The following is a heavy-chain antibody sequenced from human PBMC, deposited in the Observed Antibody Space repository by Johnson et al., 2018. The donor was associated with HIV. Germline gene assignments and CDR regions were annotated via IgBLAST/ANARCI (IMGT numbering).Heavy chain of an antibody. CDR2: INWNGGST. D-gene: IGHD2-2*01. Sequence: VQLVESGGGLVQPGGSLRLSCAASGFTFDDYGMSWVRQAPGKGLEWVSGINWNGGSTGYADSVQGRFTISRDNAKNSLYLQMNSLRAEDTALYYCARWVGDIVVVPAAADAFDIWGQGTMVTVSS. CDR3: ARWVGDIVVVPAAADAFDI. V-gene: IGHV3-20*04. J-gene: IGHJ3*02. CDR1: GFTFDDYG.